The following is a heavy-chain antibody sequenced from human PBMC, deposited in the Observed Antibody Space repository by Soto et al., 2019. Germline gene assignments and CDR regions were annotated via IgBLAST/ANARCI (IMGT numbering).Heavy chain of an antibody. Sequence: APVKVSCKASGYTFTSYGISWVRQAPGQGLEWMGWISAYNGNTNYAQKLQGRVTMTTDTSTSTAYMELRSLRSDDTAVYYCPRGIQLWLGRDAFDILGQGTMVPVS. CDR3: PRGIQLWLGRDAFDI. CDR1: GYTFTSYG. CDR2: ISAYNGNT. V-gene: IGHV1-18*01. J-gene: IGHJ3*02. D-gene: IGHD5-18*01.